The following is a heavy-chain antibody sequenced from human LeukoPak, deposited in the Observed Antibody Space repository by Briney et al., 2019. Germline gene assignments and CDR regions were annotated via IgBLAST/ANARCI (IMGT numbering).Heavy chain of an antibody. CDR1: GFTFSSYS. J-gene: IGHJ3*02. D-gene: IGHD2-15*01. CDR2: ISSSSSYI. Sequence: GGSLRLSCAASGFTFSSYSMNWVRQAPGKGLEWVSSISSSSSYIYYADSVKGRFTISRDNAKNSLYLQMNSLRAEDTAVHYCARGQPAYCSGGSCYVAFDIWGRGTMVTVSS. V-gene: IGHV3-21*01. CDR3: ARGQPAYCSGGSCYVAFDI.